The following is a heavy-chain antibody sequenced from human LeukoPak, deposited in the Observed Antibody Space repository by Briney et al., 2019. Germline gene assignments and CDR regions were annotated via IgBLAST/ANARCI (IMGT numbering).Heavy chain of an antibody. CDR1: GGSFSGYY. CDR3: ARVSTPVVVVPAATIAARPGGHFDY. D-gene: IGHD2-2*01. J-gene: IGHJ4*02. Sequence: SETLSLTCAVYGGSFSGYYWSWIRQPPGKGLEWIGEINHSGSTNYNPSLKSRVTISVDTSKNQFSLKLSSVTAADTAVYYCARVSTPVVVVPAATIAARPGGHFDYWGQGTLVTVSS. CDR2: INHSGST. V-gene: IGHV4-34*01.